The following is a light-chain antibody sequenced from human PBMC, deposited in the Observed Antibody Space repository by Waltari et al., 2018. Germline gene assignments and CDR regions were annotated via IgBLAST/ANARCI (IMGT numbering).Light chain of an antibody. J-gene: IGKJ4*01. CDR3: QQYSTFPPT. CDR2: AAS. Sequence: DIQMTQSPSSLSPSVGYRVILTCRASQAISTFLAWFQLKPGKAPKSLIYAASTLQTGVSSNFSGSGSGTDFTLTISSLQPGDRATYYCQQYSTFPPTFGGGTRVEI. CDR1: QAISTF. V-gene: IGKV1-16*02.